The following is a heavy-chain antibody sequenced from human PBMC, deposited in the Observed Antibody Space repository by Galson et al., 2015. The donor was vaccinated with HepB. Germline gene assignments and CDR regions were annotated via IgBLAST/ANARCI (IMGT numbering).Heavy chain of an antibody. V-gene: IGHV1-2*06. CDR1: GYTFTGYY. Sequence: SVKVSCKASGYTFTGYYMHWVRQAPGQGLEWMGRINPNSGGTNYAQKFQGRVTMTRDTSISTAYMELSRLRSDDTAVYYCARDWKGKGYYFDYWGQGTLVTVSS. J-gene: IGHJ4*02. CDR3: ARDWKGKGYYFDY. D-gene: IGHD1-1*01. CDR2: INPNSGGT.